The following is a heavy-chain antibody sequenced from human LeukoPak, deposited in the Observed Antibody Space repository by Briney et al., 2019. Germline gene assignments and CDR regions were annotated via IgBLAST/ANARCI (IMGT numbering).Heavy chain of an antibody. CDR1: GGSFTKHQ. J-gene: IGHJ4*02. CDR2: INDGGST. D-gene: IGHD3-3*01. CDR3: ARHSTFFGVVIIKGRVRGPFDY. V-gene: IGHV4-34*01. Sequence: SETLSLTCAVYGGSFTKHQWSWIRQPPGKGLEWIGAINDGGSTNYNPSLKSRVTISVDTSKNQFSLKLSSVTAADTAVYYCARHSTFFGVVIIKGRVRGPFDYWGQGTLVTVSS.